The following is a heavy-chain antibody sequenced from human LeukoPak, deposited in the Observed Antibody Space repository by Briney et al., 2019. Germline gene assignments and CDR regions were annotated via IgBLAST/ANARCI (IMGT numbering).Heavy chain of an antibody. J-gene: IGHJ5*02. Sequence: ASVKVSCKASGYTFTSYGISWVRQAPGQGLEWMGWISAYNGNNNYAQKLQGRVTMTTDTSTSTAYMELRSLRPDDTAVYYCARSPGTSTGNNWFDPWGQGTLVTVSS. V-gene: IGHV1-18*01. CDR3: ARSPGTSTGNNWFDP. CDR2: ISAYNGNN. D-gene: IGHD1-1*01. CDR1: GYTFTSYG.